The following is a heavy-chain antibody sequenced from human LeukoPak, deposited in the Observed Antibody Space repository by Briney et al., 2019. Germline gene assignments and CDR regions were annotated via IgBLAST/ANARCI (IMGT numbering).Heavy chain of an antibody. J-gene: IGHJ4*02. CDR1: GFTFLSYA. Sequence: GRSLRLSCAASGFTFLSYAIHWVRQAPGKGLEWVAVISYDGSEKYYADSVKDRFTISRDNSKNTLYLQMNSLRAEDTAVYYCASSRSYDFYFDYWGQGTLVTVSS. CDR2: ISYDGSEK. D-gene: IGHD3-3*01. V-gene: IGHV3-30*14. CDR3: ASSRSYDFYFDY.